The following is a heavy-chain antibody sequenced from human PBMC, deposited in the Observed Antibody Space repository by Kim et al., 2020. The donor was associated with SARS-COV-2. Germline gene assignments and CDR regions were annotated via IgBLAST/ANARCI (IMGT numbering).Heavy chain of an antibody. CDR2: R. V-gene: IGHV3-74*01. J-gene: IGHJ3*02. Sequence: RSYTRSVKWRFTIAKDNAKDTLYLQVNSLRAEDTALYYCVRGAFVIWGQGTMVTVSS. CDR3: VRGAFVI.